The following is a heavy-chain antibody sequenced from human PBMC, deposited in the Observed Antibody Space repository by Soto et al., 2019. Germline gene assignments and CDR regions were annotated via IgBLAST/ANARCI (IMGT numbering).Heavy chain of an antibody. J-gene: IGHJ4*02. CDR2: INHSGST. V-gene: IGHV4-34*01. CDR3: ASTDYDSSGYFL. D-gene: IGHD3-22*01. Sequence: SETLSLTCTDYGWSFSGYYWSWIRQPPGKGLEWIGEINHSGSTNYNPSLKSRVTISVDTSKNQFSLKLSSVTAADTAVYYCASTDYDSSGYFLWGQGTLVTVSS. CDR1: GWSFSGYY.